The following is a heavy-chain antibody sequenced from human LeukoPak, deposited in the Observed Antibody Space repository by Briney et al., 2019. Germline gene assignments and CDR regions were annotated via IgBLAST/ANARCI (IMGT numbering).Heavy chain of an antibody. V-gene: IGHV1-8*02. D-gene: IGHD1-26*01. J-gene: IGHJ4*02. Sequence: ASVKVSCKASGYTFTSCGINWVRQATGQGLEWMGWMNPNSGNTGYAQKFQGRVTMTRNTSISTAYMELSSLRSEDTAVYYCARGRSGSYYRTSFDYWGQGTLVTVSS. CDR1: GYTFTSCG. CDR2: MNPNSGNT. CDR3: ARGRSGSYYRTSFDY.